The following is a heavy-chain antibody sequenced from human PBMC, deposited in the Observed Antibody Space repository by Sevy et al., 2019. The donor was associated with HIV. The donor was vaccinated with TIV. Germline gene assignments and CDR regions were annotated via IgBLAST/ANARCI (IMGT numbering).Heavy chain of an antibody. CDR1: GFTFSSYA. Sequence: GGSLRLSCAASGFTFSSYAMHWVRQAPGKGLEWVAVISYDGSNKYYADSVKGRFTISRDNSKNTLYLQMNSLRAEDTAVYYYAGDSPTYYYDSSGSRGAFDIWGQGTMVTVSS. CDR3: AGDSPTYYYDSSGSRGAFDI. D-gene: IGHD3-22*01. CDR2: ISYDGSNK. V-gene: IGHV3-30-3*01. J-gene: IGHJ3*02.